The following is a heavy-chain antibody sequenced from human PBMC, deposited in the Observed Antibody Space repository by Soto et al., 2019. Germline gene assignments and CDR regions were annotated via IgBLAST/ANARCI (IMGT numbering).Heavy chain of an antibody. CDR1: GYTFTSYA. CDR3: ARGVGSGSYYNQYNWFDP. D-gene: IGHD3-10*01. Sequence: ASVKVSCKASGYTFTSYAMHWVRQAPGQRLEWMGWISAYNGNTKYAQKLQGRVTMTTDTSTSTAYMELRSLRSDDTAVYYCARGVGSGSYYNQYNWFDPWGQGTLVTVSS. V-gene: IGHV1-18*01. J-gene: IGHJ5*02. CDR2: ISAYNGNT.